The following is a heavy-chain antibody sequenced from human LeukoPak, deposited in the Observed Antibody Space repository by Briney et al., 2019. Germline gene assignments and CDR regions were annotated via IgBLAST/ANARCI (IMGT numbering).Heavy chain of an antibody. CDR1: GFTFSRYW. Sequence: GGSLRLSCAPSGFTFSRYWMTWVRQTPGKGLEWVASIKDDGGQKYYVDSMKGRFTVSRDNAKNSAYLQMDSLRVEDTALYYCARDASRGFDTWGQGTLVTVSS. CDR2: IKDDGGQK. J-gene: IGHJ4*02. D-gene: IGHD5-24*01. V-gene: IGHV3-7*01. CDR3: ARDASRGFDT.